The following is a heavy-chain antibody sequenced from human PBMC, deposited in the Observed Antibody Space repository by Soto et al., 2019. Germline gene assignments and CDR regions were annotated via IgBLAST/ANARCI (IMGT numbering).Heavy chain of an antibody. J-gene: IGHJ6*02. CDR2: IYYSGST. D-gene: IGHD2-8*01. Sequence: PSETLSLTCTVSGGSISSGGYYWSWIRQHPGKGLEWIGYIYYSGSTYYNPSLKSRVTISVDTSKNQFSLKLSSVTAADTAVYYCARVNVRTAGYYGMDVWGQGTTVTVSS. CDR3: ARVNVRTAGYYGMDV. CDR1: GGSISSGGYY. V-gene: IGHV4-31*03.